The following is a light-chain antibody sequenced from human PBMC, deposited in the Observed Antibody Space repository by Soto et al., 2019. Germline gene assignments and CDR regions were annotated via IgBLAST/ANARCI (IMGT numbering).Light chain of an antibody. Sequence: QSDLTQPPSASWSPRQSVTISCTVTRIDLGFYDFVSWYQHHPGKAPRLIIYEVVQRPSGVPDRFSGSKSGNTASLTVSGLQAADEADYFCKSYAGSNTYVFGSGTKV. V-gene: IGLV2-8*01. J-gene: IGLJ6*01. CDR3: KSYAGSNTYV. CDR1: RIDLGFYDF. CDR2: EVV.